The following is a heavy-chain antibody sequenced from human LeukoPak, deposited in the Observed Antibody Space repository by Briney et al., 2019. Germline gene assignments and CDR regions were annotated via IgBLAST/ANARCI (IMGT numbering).Heavy chain of an antibody. CDR2: IYYSGST. CDR3: ARDGDYYDSSGYYWFDP. J-gene: IGHJ5*02. D-gene: IGHD3-22*01. V-gene: IGHV4-59*01. CDR1: GGSISSYY. Sequence: SEALSLTCTVSGGSISSYYWSWIRQPPGKGLEWIGYIYYSGSTNYNPSLKSRVTISVDTSKNQFSLKLTSVTAADTAVYYCARDGDYYDSSGYYWFDPWGQGTLVTVSS.